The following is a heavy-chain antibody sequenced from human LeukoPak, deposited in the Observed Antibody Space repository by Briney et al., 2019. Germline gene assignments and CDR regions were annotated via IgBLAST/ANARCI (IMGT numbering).Heavy chain of an antibody. D-gene: IGHD6-19*01. Sequence: GGSLRLSCAASGFTFSSYSMNWVRQAPGKGLEWVSSISSSSIYIYYADSVKGRFTISRDNAKNSLYLQMNSLRAEDTAVYYCARHPHEAGDYWGQGTLVTVSS. J-gene: IGHJ4*02. CDR1: GFTFSSYS. CDR2: ISSSSIYI. V-gene: IGHV3-21*01. CDR3: ARHPHEAGDY.